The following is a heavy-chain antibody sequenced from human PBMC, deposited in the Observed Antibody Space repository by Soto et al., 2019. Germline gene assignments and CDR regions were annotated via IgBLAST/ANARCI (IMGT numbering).Heavy chain of an antibody. V-gene: IGHV3-66*01. CDR2: IYSGGST. D-gene: IGHD3-22*01. J-gene: IGHJ4*02. CDR1: GLTFSSYA. Sequence: PGGSLRLSCAASGLTFSSYAMIWVRQAPGKGLEWVSVIYSGGSTYYADSVKGRFTISRDNSKNTLYLQMNSLRAEDTAVYYCARNYDSSGYNDYWGQGTLVTVSS. CDR3: ARNYDSSGYNDY.